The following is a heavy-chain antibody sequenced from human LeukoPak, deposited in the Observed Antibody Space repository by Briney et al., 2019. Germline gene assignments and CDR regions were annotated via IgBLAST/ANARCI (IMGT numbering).Heavy chain of an antibody. CDR3: ARSYSGRYRSAFAI. CDR2: ISSSSSFI. D-gene: IGHD1-26*01. Sequence: GGSLRLSCAASGFTFSSYSMNWVRQAPGKGLEWVSSISSSSSFIYYAYSVKGRFTISRDNAKNSLYLQMNSLRAEDTAVYYCARSYSGRYRSAFAIWGQGTMVTVSS. CDR1: GFTFSSYS. V-gene: IGHV3-21*01. J-gene: IGHJ3*02.